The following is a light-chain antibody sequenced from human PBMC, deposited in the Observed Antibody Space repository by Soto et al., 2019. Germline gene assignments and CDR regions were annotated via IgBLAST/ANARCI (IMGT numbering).Light chain of an antibody. CDR1: QSVSNN. CDR2: GAS. J-gene: IGKJ1*01. CDR3: QEDNTWPRT. V-gene: IGKV3-15*01. Sequence: EIVMTQSPATLSVSPGERATLSCRASQSVSNNLAWYQQKPGQAPRLLIYGASTRAPGIPARFSGSGSGTEFTLTFSSLQSEDFAVFYCQEDNTWPRTFGQGTKVEIK.